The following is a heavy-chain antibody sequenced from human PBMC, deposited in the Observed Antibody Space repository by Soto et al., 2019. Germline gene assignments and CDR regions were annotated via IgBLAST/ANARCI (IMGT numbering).Heavy chain of an antibody. V-gene: IGHV4-34*01. D-gene: IGHD3-10*01. CDR2: INHSGST. CDR1: GGSFSGYY. CDR3: ARTLNVLLWFGELLYYFDY. Sequence: SETLSLTCAVYGGSFSGYYWSWIRQPPGKGLGWIGEINHSGSTNYNPSLKSRVTISVDTSKNQFSLKLSSVTAADTAVYYCARTLNVLLWFGELLYYFDYWGQGTLVTVSS. J-gene: IGHJ4*02.